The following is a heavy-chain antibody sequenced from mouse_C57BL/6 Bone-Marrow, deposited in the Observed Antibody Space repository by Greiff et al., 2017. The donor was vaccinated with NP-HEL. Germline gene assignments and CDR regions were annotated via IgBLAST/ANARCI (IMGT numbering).Heavy chain of an antibody. J-gene: IGHJ2*01. Sequence: QVQLQQSGAELVKPGASVKMSCKASGYTFTTSPLAWVKQNHGKSLEWIGNFHPYNDDTEYNEKFKNKATLTVEKSSSTVYLELSRLTSDDSSVYDCARGGNYWYYFDYWGQGTTLTVTS. CDR2: FHPYNDDT. CDR3: ARGGNYWYYFDY. V-gene: IGHV1-47*01. D-gene: IGHD2-1*01. CDR1: GYTFTTSP.